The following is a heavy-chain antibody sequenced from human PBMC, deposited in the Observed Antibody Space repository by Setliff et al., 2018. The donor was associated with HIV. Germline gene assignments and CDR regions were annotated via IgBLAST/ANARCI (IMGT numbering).Heavy chain of an antibody. CDR1: GYSISSGYY. D-gene: IGHD4-17*01. Sequence: SETLSLTCAVSGYSISSGYYWGWIRQPPGKGLEWIGSMYHSGSSYFNSSLKSRVTISVDTSKNQFSLRLSSVTAADTAVYYCARRTVTTGAFDIWGQGTMVT. CDR2: MYHSGSS. J-gene: IGHJ3*02. V-gene: IGHV4-38-2*01. CDR3: ARRTVTTGAFDI.